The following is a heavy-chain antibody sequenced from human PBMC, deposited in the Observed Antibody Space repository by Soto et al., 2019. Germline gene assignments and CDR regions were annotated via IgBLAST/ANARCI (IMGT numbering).Heavy chain of an antibody. D-gene: IGHD3-3*01. CDR2: IVVGSGHT. CDR3: AAGAKVRDYDFWSGYPYGMDV. Sequence: GASGKVSCKASGFTFTSSSVEWGRQARGQSLEWVGWIVVGSGHTNYAQKFQERVTITRDMSTSTAYMELSSLRSEDTAVYYCAAGAKVRDYDFWSGYPYGMDVWGQGTTVTVSS. V-gene: IGHV1-58*01. J-gene: IGHJ6*02. CDR1: GFTFTSSS.